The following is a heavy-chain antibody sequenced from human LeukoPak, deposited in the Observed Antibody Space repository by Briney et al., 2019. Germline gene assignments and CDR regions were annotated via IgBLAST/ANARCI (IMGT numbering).Heavy chain of an antibody. CDR3: ARDYKYAFDN. D-gene: IGHD5-24*01. CDR2: IGIDSGNT. Sequence: GSLRLSCAASGFTFSDYSMTWVRQAPGKGLEWILYIGIDSGNTNYADSVKGRFTISGDKAKNSLYLQMNSLRVEDTAVYYCARDYKYAFDNWGQGTLVTVSS. J-gene: IGHJ4*02. V-gene: IGHV3-48*01. CDR1: GFTFSDYS.